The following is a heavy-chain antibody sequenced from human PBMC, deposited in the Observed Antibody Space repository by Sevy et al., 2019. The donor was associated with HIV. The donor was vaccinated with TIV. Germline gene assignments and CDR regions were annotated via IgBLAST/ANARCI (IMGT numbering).Heavy chain of an antibody. V-gene: IGHV3-72*01. CDR2: IRNRPNSYTT. CDR3: VRGPNCGVGGCQQISPYCLDV. D-gene: IGHD2-15*01. CDR1: GFTFSDHY. Sequence: GGSLRLSCAASGFTFSDHYVDWVRQAPGKGLEWVGRIRNRPNSYTTEYAASVKGNFTTSRDDSRNSVYLQMNSLKTQDSAVYYCVRGPNCGVGGCQQISPYCLDVWGKGATVTVSS. J-gene: IGHJ6*03.